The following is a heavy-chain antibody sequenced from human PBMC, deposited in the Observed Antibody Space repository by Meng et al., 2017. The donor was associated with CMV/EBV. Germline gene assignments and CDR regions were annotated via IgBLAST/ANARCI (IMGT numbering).Heavy chain of an antibody. D-gene: IGHD2-8*01. CDR1: GYTFTGYY. Sequence: VPAKVSCKASGYTFTGYYMHWVRQVPRQGLEWMGCIDPNSGGTRYAQKFQGRVTMTRDMSINTGYMELSRLRLDDTAIYYCARAGVPGWGQGTLVTVSS. V-gene: IGHV1-2*02. CDR2: IDPNSGGT. CDR3: ARAGVPG. J-gene: IGHJ4*02.